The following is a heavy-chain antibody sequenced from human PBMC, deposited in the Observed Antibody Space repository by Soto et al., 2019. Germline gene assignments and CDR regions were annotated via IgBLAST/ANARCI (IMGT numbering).Heavy chain of an antibody. D-gene: IGHD6-19*01. CDR3: AAGGGSGWQEKTNFDY. V-gene: IGHV1-58*01. Sequence: SVKVSCKASGFTFTSSAVQWVRQARGQRLEWIGWIVVGSGNTNYAQKFQERVTITRDMSTSTAYMELSSLRSEDTAVYYCAAGGGSGWQEKTNFDYWGQGTLVTVSS. CDR1: GFTFTSSA. CDR2: IVVGSGNT. J-gene: IGHJ4*02.